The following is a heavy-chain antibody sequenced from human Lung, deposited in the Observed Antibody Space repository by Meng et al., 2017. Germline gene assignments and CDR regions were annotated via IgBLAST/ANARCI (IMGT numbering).Heavy chain of an antibody. V-gene: IGHV3-33*01. Sequence: GGSLRLSCAASGFPFSDKGMHWVRQTPGKGLEWVAVIWYDGTKRSHAESVNGRFTVSRDNSRNTLYLQMNSLRAEDTAIYYCTSCVGDTTYGMDVWGQGTTVTVSS. CDR2: IWYDGTKR. D-gene: IGHD1-1*01. J-gene: IGHJ6*02. CDR3: TSCVGDTTYGMDV. CDR1: GFPFSDKG.